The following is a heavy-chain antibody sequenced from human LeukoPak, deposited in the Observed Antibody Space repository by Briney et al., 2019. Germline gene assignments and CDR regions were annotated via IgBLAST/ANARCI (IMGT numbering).Heavy chain of an antibody. CDR1: GGTFSSYA. J-gene: IGHJ5*02. V-gene: IGHV1-69*01. CDR3: ARDPGSFLSGSGWLNWFEP. Sequence: VKVSCKASGGTFSSYAISWVRQAPGQGLEWMGGIIPIFGTANYAQKFQGRVTITADESTSTAYMELSSLRSEDTAVYYCARDPGSFLSGSGWLNWFEPWGQGTLVTVSS. CDR2: IIPIFGTA. D-gene: IGHD6-19*01.